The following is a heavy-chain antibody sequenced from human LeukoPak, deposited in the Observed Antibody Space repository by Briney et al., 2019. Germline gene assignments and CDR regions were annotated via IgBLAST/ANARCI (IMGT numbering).Heavy chain of an antibody. J-gene: IGHJ3*02. D-gene: IGHD1-26*01. V-gene: IGHV3-23*01. CDR1: GFTFSSYA. CDR2: ISGSGGST. Sequence: PGGSLRLSCAASGFTFSSYAMSWVRQAPGKGPEWVSAISGSGGSTYYADSVKGRFTISRDNSKNTLYLQMNSLRAEDTAVYYCAKRGPHYGIVGAWDAFDIWGQGTMVTVSS. CDR3: AKRGPHYGIVGAWDAFDI.